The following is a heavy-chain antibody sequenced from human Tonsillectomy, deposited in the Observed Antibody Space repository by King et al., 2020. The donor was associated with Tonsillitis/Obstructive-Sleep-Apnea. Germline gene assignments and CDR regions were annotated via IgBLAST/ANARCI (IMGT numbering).Heavy chain of an antibody. D-gene: IGHD2-2*01. Sequence: QLVQSGAEVKKPGASVKVSCKSSGYTFTSYDINRVRQATGQGLEWMGWMNPNSGNTGYAQKFQGRVTMTRNTSISTAYMELSSLRSEDTAVYYCARRERGYCSSTSCPYWYFDLWGRGTLVTVSS. V-gene: IGHV1-8*01. J-gene: IGHJ2*01. CDR3: ARRERGYCSSTSCPYWYFDL. CDR1: GYTFTSYD. CDR2: MNPNSGNT.